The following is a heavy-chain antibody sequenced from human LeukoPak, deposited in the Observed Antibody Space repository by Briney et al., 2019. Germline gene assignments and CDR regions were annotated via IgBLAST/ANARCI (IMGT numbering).Heavy chain of an antibody. CDR1: GFTFSTSG. CDR2: ESYHGSNE. Sequence: GGSLRLSCAASGFTFSTSGVHWVRQAPGKGLEWVAFESYHGSNEYFADSVKGRFTISRDNSKNTLYLQMNSLRAEDTAVYYCAREGLRVKYYDILTGRRGFMDVWGQGTTVTVSS. V-gene: IGHV3-30*03. J-gene: IGHJ6*02. CDR3: AREGLRVKYYDILTGRRGFMDV. D-gene: IGHD3-9*01.